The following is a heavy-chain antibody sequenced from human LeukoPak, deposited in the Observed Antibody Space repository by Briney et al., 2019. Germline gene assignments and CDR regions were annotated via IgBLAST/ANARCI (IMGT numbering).Heavy chain of an antibody. CDR2: IKSKTGGGTT. D-gene: IGHD2-21*02. Sequence: GGSLRLSCAASGFSFSNVWMSWVRQAPGKGLEWVGRIKSKTGGGTTDYAAPVKGRFTISRDDSKNTLYSQMNSLKTEDTAVYYCTTDGGDYYFDYWGQGTLVTVSS. CDR1: GFSFSNVW. J-gene: IGHJ4*02. V-gene: IGHV3-15*01. CDR3: TTDGGDYYFDY.